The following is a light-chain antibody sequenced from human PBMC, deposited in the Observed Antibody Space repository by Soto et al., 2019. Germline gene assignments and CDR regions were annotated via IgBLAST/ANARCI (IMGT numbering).Light chain of an antibody. V-gene: IGKV3-20*01. Sequence: EIVLTQSPGTLSLSPGERATLSCRASQSISNSYLAWYQQKPGQAPRLLIYGASSRATGIPDRFSGGGSGTDFTLTISRLEPEDFAVYYCQQYNNSPFPFGPGTKVDIK. CDR3: QQYNNSPFP. J-gene: IGKJ3*01. CDR1: QSISNSY. CDR2: GAS.